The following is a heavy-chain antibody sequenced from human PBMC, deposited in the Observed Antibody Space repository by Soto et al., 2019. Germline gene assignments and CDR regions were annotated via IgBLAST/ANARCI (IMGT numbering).Heavy chain of an antibody. V-gene: IGHV1-58*01. CDR3: AADRLEDGYNSDY. CDR2: IVVGSGNT. Sequence: VASVKVSCKASGFTFTSSAVQWVRQARGQRLEWIGWIVVGSGNTNYAQKFQERVTITRDMSTSTAYMELSSLRSEDTAVYYCAADRLEDGYNSDYWGQGTLVTVSS. D-gene: IGHD5-12*01. CDR1: GFTFTSSA. J-gene: IGHJ4*02.